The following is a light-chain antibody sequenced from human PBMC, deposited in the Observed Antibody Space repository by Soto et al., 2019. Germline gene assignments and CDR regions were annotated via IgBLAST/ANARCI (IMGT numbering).Light chain of an antibody. V-gene: IGLV4-69*01. CDR2: VNSGGSH. J-gene: IGLJ7*01. Sequence: QAVVTQSPSASASLGASVKLTCTLSSGHSNYAIAWHQQQPETGPRYLMKVNSGGSHIKGDGIPDRFSGSSSGAERYLFISSLQSEDEADYYCQTWGTGRASVVFGGGTQLTVL. CDR3: QTWGTGRASVV. CDR1: SGHSNYA.